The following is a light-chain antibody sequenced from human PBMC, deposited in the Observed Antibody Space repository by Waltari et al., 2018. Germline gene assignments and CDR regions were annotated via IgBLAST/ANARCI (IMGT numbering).Light chain of an antibody. CDR3: MQATHLPLT. V-gene: IGKV2-29*03. J-gene: IGKJ4*01. CDR2: EVS. Sequence: DVVMTKNLLCLSVTHGQLAAILCKSSHSLLSSYGKSYLYWYLQRPGQSPQLLIYEVSSRFSGVPDRFSGSGSETDFTLKISRVEAEYVGIYYCMQATHLPLTFGGGTMVDIK. CDR1: HSLLSSYGKSY.